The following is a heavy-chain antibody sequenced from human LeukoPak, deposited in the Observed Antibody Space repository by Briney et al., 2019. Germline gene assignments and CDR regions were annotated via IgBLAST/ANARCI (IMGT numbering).Heavy chain of an antibody. CDR2: IYSGGTT. V-gene: IGHV3-53*01. D-gene: IGHD3/OR15-3a*01. CDR3: AKGRWGLTINNFDL. CDR1: GFTVSGNY. J-gene: IGHJ3*01. Sequence: GGSLRLSCAVSGFTVSGNYMSWVRHAPGKGLEWVSLIYSGGTTYYADSVKGRFTISRDSSKNTLYLQMNSLGGEDTALYYCAKGRWGLTINNFDLWGQGTMVTVSS.